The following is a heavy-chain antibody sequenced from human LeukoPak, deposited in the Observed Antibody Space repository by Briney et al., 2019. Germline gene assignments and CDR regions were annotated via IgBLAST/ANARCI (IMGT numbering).Heavy chain of an antibody. CDR2: IYHSGTT. V-gene: IGHV4-34*01. D-gene: IGHD3-10*01. Sequence: PPETLSLTCAVYGGSFCGYYWSWIRPPPGKGREWIGYIYHSGTTYYNPSLQSRVTMSVDTSKNQFSLKLSSVTAVDTAVYYCARKENVYYYFDYWGQGTLVTVSS. CDR3: ARKENVYYYFDY. CDR1: GGSFCGYY. J-gene: IGHJ4*02.